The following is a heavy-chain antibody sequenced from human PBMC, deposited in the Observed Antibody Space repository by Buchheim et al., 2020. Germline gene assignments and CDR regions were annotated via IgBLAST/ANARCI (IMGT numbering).Heavy chain of an antibody. CDR2: IYYSGST. Sequence: QLQLQESGPGLLKPSQTLSLTCTVSGGSISSGGYYWSWIRQHPGKGLEWIGYIYYSGSTYYNPSLKSRVTISVDTSKNQFSLKLSSVTAADTAVYYCARALNGYPHMVRNQREQLRFDYWGQGTL. J-gene: IGHJ4*02. CDR1: GGSISSGGYY. D-gene: IGHD3-10*01. CDR3: ARALNGYPHMVRNQREQLRFDY. V-gene: IGHV4-31*03.